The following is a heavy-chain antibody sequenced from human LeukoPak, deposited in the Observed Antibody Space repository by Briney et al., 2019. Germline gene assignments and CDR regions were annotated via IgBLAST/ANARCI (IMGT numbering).Heavy chain of an antibody. V-gene: IGHV3-48*01. Sequence: PGGSLRLSCAASGFTFSPYSMNWVRQAPGKGLEWISYITGNSDTLYYADSMKGRFAISRDNAKNSVYLQMNSLRAEDTAVYYCAQSLFYGDYDYYYYCMDVWSQVPTVTVS. CDR1: GFTFSPYS. CDR2: ITGNSDTL. D-gene: IGHD4-17*01. CDR3: AQSLFYGDYDYYYYCMDV. J-gene: IGHJ6*02.